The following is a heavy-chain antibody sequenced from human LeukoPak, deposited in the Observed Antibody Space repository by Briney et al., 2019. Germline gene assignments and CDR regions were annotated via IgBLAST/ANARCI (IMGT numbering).Heavy chain of an antibody. D-gene: IGHD2-15*01. CDR3: ARGRHVGCCSGGSCPHWFDP. Sequence: SETLSLTCAVYGGSLSGYYWSWIRQPLAKGLEWIGEINHSGSTNYNPYLKSRVTISVDTSKNQFSLKLSSVTAADTAVYYCARGRHVGCCSGGSCPHWFDPWGQGTLVTVSS. CDR2: INHSGST. CDR1: GGSLSGYY. J-gene: IGHJ5*02. V-gene: IGHV4-34*01.